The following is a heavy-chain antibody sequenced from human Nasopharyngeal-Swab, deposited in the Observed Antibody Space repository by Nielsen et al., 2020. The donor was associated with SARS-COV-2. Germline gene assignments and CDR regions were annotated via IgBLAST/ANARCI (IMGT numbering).Heavy chain of an antibody. V-gene: IGHV4-34*01. Sequence: SETLSLTCAVSGGSFSDYNWSWIRQPPGKGLEWIGNIYHSGRTNYNPSLKSRLAISIDTSKKQFSLKLSSVTAADTAVYYCARGGGYYDSSGYYTLGYWGQGTLVTVSS. CDR3: ARGGGYYDSSGYYTLGY. J-gene: IGHJ4*02. D-gene: IGHD3-22*01. CDR1: GGSFSDYN. CDR2: IYHSGRT.